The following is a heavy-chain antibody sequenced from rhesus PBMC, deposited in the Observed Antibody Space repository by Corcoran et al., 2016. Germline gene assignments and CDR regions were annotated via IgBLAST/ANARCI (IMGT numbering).Heavy chain of an antibody. D-gene: IGHD6-31*01. CDR2: ISYSGST. J-gene: IGHJ4*01. CDR3: ARRLSSAFDY. CDR1: GGSISRSYYY. V-gene: IGHV4-122*02. Sequence: QVQLQESGPGLVKPSETLSLTCAVSGGSISRSYYYWSWIRQAPGKGLEWIGYISYSGSTSYNPSLKSRVTISRDTSKNQFSLKLSSVTAADTAVYYCARRLSSAFDYWGQGVLVTVSS.